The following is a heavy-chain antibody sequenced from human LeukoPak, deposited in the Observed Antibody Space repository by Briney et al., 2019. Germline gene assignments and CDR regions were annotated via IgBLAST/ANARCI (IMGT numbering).Heavy chain of an antibody. J-gene: IGHJ4*02. Sequence: PGGSLRLSCAASGFTFSSYSMNWVRQAPGKGLEWVSTISSSSNYIYYADSVKGRFTISRDNAKNSLYLQMDSLRAEDTAVYYCASCRGGSCYPTYYFDYWGQETLVTVSS. D-gene: IGHD2-15*01. CDR3: ASCRGGSCYPTYYFDY. CDR1: GFTFSSYS. CDR2: ISSSSNYI. V-gene: IGHV3-21*01.